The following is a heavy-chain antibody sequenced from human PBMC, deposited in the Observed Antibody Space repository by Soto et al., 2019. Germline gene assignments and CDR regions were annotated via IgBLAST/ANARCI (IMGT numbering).Heavy chain of an antibody. V-gene: IGHV3-43*02. CDR1: GFTFDDYA. Sequence: GGSLRLSCAASGFTFDDYAMHWVRQAPGRGLKWVSLISGDGGSTYYAYSVKGRFTISRDNSKNSLYLQMNSLRTEDTALYYCAKEFSYGSGINSYYYGMDVWGQGTTVTVSS. CDR2: ISGDGGST. CDR3: AKEFSYGSGINSYYYGMDV. J-gene: IGHJ6*02. D-gene: IGHD3-10*01.